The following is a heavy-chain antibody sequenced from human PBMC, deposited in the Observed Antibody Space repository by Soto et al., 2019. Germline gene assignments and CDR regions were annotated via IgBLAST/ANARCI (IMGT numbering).Heavy chain of an antibody. Sequence: PGESLKISCKGSGYSFTSYWIFWVRQMPVKGLEFMGIIYPCYSDTRYSPSFQGHVTISSYKSISTAYLQLSSLKASYTAMYYFXLGEDFWSGSGYNRFDPWGQGTLVTVSS. CDR1: GYSFTSYW. V-gene: IGHV5-51*01. D-gene: IGHD3-3*01. CDR2: IYPCYSDT. CDR3: XLGEDFWSGSGYNRFDP. J-gene: IGHJ5*02.